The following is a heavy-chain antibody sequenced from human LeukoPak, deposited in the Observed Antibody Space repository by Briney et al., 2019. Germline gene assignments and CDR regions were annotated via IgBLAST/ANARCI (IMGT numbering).Heavy chain of an antibody. Sequence: ASAKVSCKAAGYTFTSYGISWVRQAPGQGLEWMGWISAYNGNTNYAQKLQGRVTMTTDTSTSTAYMELRSLRSDDTAVYYCARGGLKITRYYFDYWGQGTLVTVSS. CDR2: ISAYNGNT. V-gene: IGHV1-18*01. J-gene: IGHJ4*02. CDR1: GYTFTSYG. CDR3: ARGGLKITRYYFDY. D-gene: IGHD1-14*01.